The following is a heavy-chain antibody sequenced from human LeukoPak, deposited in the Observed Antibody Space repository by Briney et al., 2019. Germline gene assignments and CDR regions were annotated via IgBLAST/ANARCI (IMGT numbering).Heavy chain of an antibody. CDR2: ISAYTGTT. J-gene: IGHJ4*02. Sequence: ASVKVSCKAAGYTFPSYGMSWVRQAPGQGLEWMGWISAYTGTTHYAQKLQGRVTITTDTSTSTAYMELRSLRSDDTAVYYCARGSGEVPSPHWGQGTLVSVSS. D-gene: IGHD7-27*01. V-gene: IGHV1-18*01. CDR1: GYTFPSYG. CDR3: ARGSGEVPSPH.